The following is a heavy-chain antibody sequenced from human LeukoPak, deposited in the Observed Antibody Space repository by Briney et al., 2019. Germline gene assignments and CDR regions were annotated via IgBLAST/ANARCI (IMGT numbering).Heavy chain of an antibody. CDR1: GGSISSYYW. Sequence: TLSLTCTVSGGSISSYYWSWIRQPPGKALEWLALIYWDDDKRSSPSLKSRLTITKDTSKNQVVLTMTNMDPVDTATYYCAHQIKNYGDYYFGYWGQGTLVTVSS. D-gene: IGHD4-17*01. CDR2: IYWDDDK. V-gene: IGHV2-5*08. CDR3: AHQIKNYGDYYFGY. J-gene: IGHJ4*02.